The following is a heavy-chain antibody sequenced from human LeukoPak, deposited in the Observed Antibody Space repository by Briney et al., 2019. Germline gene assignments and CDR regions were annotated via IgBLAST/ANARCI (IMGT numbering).Heavy chain of an antibody. CDR1: GGSISSYY. CDR2: IYYSGST. CDR3: ARDLRYSSSWYWFDP. V-gene: IGHV4-59*01. D-gene: IGHD6-13*01. Sequence: NPSETLSLTCTVSGGSISSYYWSWIRQPPGQGLEWIGYIYYSGSTNYNPSLKSRVTISVDTSKNQFSLKLSSVTAADTAVYYCARDLRYSSSWYWFDPWGQGTLVTVSS. J-gene: IGHJ5*02.